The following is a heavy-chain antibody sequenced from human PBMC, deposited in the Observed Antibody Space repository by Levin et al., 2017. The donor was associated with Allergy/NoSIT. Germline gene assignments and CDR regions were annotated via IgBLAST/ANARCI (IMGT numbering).Heavy chain of an antibody. CDR2: IYHSGST. J-gene: IGHJ4*02. CDR1: GYFISSGYY. V-gene: IGHV4-38-2*02. CDR3: ARLGRNAGFDY. D-gene: IGHD4-23*01. Sequence: SETLSLTCTLSGYFISSGYYWGWIRQPPGKGLEWIGTIYHSGSTYYSPSLKSRVTMSVDTSKNQLSLRLSSVTAADTAVYYCARLGRNAGFDYWGQGTLVAVSS.